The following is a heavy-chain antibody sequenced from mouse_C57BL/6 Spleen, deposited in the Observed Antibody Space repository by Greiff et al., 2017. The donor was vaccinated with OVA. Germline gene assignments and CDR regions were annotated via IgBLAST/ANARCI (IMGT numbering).Heavy chain of an antibody. D-gene: IGHD1-1*01. J-gene: IGHJ3*01. Sequence: QVQLQQSGPELVKPGASVKISCKASGYAFSSSWMNWVKQRPGKGLEWIGRIYPGDGDTNYNGKFKGKATLTADKSSSTAYMQLSSLTSEDSAVYFCAREGDYGTLFAYWGQGTLVTVSA. CDR2: IYPGDGDT. CDR3: AREGDYGTLFAY. CDR1: GYAFSSSW. V-gene: IGHV1-82*01.